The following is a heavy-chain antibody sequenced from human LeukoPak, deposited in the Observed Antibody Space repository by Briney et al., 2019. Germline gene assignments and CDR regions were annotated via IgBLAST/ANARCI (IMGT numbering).Heavy chain of an antibody. CDR2: IWYDGSNK. V-gene: IGHV3-33*01. J-gene: IGHJ4*02. Sequence: PGRSLRLSCAASGFTFSSYGMHWVRQAPGKGLEWVAVIWYDGSNKYYADSVKGRFTIPRDNSKNTLYLQMNSLRAEDTAVYYCARSVWRYCSSTSCYYFDYWGQGTLVTVSS. CDR1: GFTFSSYG. D-gene: IGHD2-2*01. CDR3: ARSVWRYCSSTSCYYFDY.